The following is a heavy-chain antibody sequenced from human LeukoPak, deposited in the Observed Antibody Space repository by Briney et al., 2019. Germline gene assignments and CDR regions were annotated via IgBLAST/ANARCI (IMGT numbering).Heavy chain of an antibody. Sequence: PGGSLRLSCAASGFNFSSYWMSWVRQAPGKGLEWVSAISGSGGSTYYADSVKGRFTISRDNSKNTLYLQMNNLRAEDTAVYYCARDGVGATKRGAFDYWGQGTLVTVSS. CDR2: ISGSGGST. J-gene: IGHJ4*02. CDR1: GFNFSSYW. V-gene: IGHV3-23*01. CDR3: ARDGVGATKRGAFDY. D-gene: IGHD1-26*01.